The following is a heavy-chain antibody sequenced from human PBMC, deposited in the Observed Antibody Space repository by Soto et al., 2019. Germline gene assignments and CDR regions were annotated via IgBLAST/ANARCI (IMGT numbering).Heavy chain of an antibody. D-gene: IGHD3-3*01. V-gene: IGHV1-2*04. CDR1: GYTVTCHY. Sequence: VKVSRKAYGYTVTCHYMHLVRQSPGQGVEWMGWINPNSGGTNYAQKFQGWVTMTRDTSISTAYMELSRLRSDDTAVYYCAILRFSSITIFGGDYYYGMGIWTKGTTVTVSS. J-gene: IGHJ6*04. CDR2: INPNSGGT. CDR3: AILRFSSITIFGGDYYYGMGI.